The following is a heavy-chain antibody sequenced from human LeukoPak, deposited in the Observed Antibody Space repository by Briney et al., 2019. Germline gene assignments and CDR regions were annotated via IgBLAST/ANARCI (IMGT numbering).Heavy chain of an antibody. V-gene: IGHV1-46*01. J-gene: IGHJ4*02. CDR1: GYTFTSYY. D-gene: IGHD3-3*01. CDR3: ARAPEPDFWSGYRDYFDY. CDR2: INPSGGST. Sequence: ASVKVSCKASGYTFTSYYMHWVRQAPGQGLEWMGIINPSGGSTSYAQKFQGRVTMTRDMSTSTVYMELSSLRSEDTAVYYCARAPEPDFWSGYRDYFDYWGQGTLVTVSS.